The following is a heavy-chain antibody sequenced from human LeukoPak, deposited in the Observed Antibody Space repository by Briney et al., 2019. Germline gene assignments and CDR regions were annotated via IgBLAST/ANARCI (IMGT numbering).Heavy chain of an antibody. V-gene: IGHV1-2*02. D-gene: IGHD1-26*01. CDR1: GYSFTGYY. CDR2: INPNSGGT. CDR3: ARASGSYSATSWFDP. J-gene: IGHJ5*02. Sequence: EASVKVSCKASGYSFTGYYIHWVRQAPGQGLEWMGWINPNSGGTNYAQKFQGRVTMTRDTSISTAYMELSRLRSDDTAVYYCARASGSYSATSWFDPWGQGTLVTVSS.